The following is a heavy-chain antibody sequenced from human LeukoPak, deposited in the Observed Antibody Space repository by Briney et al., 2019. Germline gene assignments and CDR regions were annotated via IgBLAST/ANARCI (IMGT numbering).Heavy chain of an antibody. Sequence: GGSLRLSCAASGFTFSSYGMHWVRQAPGKGLEWVAFIRYDGSNKYYADSVKGRFTISRDNSKNTLYLQMNSLRAEDTAVYYCAKSQAIVAGGRGWHFDYWGQGTLVTVSS. V-gene: IGHV3-30*02. CDR2: IRYDGSNK. D-gene: IGHD1-26*01. J-gene: IGHJ4*02. CDR3: AKSQAIVAGGRGWHFDY. CDR1: GFTFSSYG.